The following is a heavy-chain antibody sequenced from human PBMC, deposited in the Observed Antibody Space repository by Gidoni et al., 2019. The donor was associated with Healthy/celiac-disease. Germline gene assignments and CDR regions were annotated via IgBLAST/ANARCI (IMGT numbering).Heavy chain of an antibody. CDR3: ARTGGRFGESPGPYFDY. Sequence: EVQLVESGGGLVKPGGSLRLSCAASGFTFSSYSMNWVRQAPGKGLEWVSSISSSSSYIYYADSVKGRFTISRDNAKNSLYLQMNSLRAEDTAVYYCARTGGRFGESPGPYFDYWGQGTLVTVSS. J-gene: IGHJ4*02. CDR2: ISSSSSYI. D-gene: IGHD3-10*01. CDR1: GFTFSSYS. V-gene: IGHV3-21*01.